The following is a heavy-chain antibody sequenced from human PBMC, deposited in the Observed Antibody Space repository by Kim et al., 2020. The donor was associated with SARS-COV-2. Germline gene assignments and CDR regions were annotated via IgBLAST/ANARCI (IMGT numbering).Heavy chain of an antibody. CDR3: ARHTYYYDQYGYFQH. Sequence: GESLKISCKGSGYSFTSYWIGWVRQMPGKGLEWMGIIYPGDSDTRYSPSFQGQVTISADKSISTAYLQWSSLKASDTAMYYCARHTYYYDQYGYFQHWGQGTLVTVSS. J-gene: IGHJ1*01. CDR1: GYSFTSYW. V-gene: IGHV5-51*01. CDR2: IYPGDSDT. D-gene: IGHD3-22*01.